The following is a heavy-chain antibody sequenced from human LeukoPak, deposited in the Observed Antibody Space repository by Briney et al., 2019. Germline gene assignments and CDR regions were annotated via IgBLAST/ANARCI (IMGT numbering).Heavy chain of an antibody. CDR1: GFTLSSYW. V-gene: IGHV3-74*01. CDR3: ARALEAPPTVV. J-gene: IGHJ4*02. D-gene: IGHD2-21*01. CDR2: INNDGVST. Sequence: PGGSLRLSCATSGFTLSSYWMHWVRHVPGKGLEWLSRINNDGVSTSYADSVKSRFTISRDNAKNTLYLRMNSLRAEDTAVYYCARALEAPPTVVWGQGTLVTVSS.